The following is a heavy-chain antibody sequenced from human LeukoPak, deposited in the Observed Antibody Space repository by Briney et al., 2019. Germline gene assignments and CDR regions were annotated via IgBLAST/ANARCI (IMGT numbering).Heavy chain of an antibody. J-gene: IGHJ4*02. D-gene: IGHD3-16*01. Sequence: ASVKVSCKASGYTFTSYDINWVRQATGQGLEWMGWMNPNSGNTGYAQKFQGRVTMTRNTSISTAYMELSSLRSEDTAVYYCARVHMITFLGGEQFDYWGQGTLVTVSS. CDR1: GYTFTSYD. CDR2: MNPNSGNT. CDR3: ARVHMITFLGGEQFDY. V-gene: IGHV1-8*01.